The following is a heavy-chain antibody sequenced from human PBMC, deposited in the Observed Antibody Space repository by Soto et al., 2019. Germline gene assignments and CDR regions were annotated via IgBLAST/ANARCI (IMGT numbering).Heavy chain of an antibody. V-gene: IGHV3-21*01. CDR1: GFTFSSYS. J-gene: IGHJ4*02. D-gene: IGHD6-19*01. CDR3: ARDGSGWYFLDY. Sequence: PGGSLRLSCAASGFTFSSYSMNRVRQAPGKGLEWVSSISSSSSYIYYADSVKGRFTISRDNAKNSLYLQMNSLRAEDTAVYYCARDGSGWYFLDYWGQGTLVTVSS. CDR2: ISSSSSYI.